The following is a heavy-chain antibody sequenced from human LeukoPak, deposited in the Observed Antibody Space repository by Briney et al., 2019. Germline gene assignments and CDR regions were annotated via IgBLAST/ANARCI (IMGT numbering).Heavy chain of an antibody. Sequence: PGGSLRLSCAASGFTFSSYSMNWVRQAPGKGLEWVSYISSSSTIYYADSVKGRFTISRDNAKNLLFLQMNSLRAEDTAVYYCARGDSWNSYYYYYMDVWGKGTSVTVSS. CDR3: ARGDSWNSYYYYYMDV. J-gene: IGHJ6*03. D-gene: IGHD1-7*01. CDR2: ISSSSTI. V-gene: IGHV3-48*04. CDR1: GFTFSSYS.